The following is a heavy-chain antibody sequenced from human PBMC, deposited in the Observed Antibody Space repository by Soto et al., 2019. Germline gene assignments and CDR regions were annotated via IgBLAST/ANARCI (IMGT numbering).Heavy chain of an antibody. D-gene: IGHD2-15*01. V-gene: IGHV3-74*01. Sequence: GGSLRLSCAASGFTVSSNYMIWVRQAPGKGLEWVSVIYSDGSSTSYADSVKGRFTISRDNAKSTLYLQMNSLRAEDTAVYYCARAFGNCSGGSCYIGYYYYMDVWGKGTTVTVSS. J-gene: IGHJ6*03. CDR3: ARAFGNCSGGSCYIGYYYYMDV. CDR1: GFTVSSNY. CDR2: IYSDGSST.